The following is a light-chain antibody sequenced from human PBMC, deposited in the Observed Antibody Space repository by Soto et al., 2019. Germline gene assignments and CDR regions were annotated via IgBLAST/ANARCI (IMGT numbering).Light chain of an antibody. V-gene: IGLV2-11*01. CDR1: SSDVGAYDY. CDR2: DVS. J-gene: IGLJ1*01. CDR3: SSFVGPYTYV. Sequence: QSALTQPRSVSGSPGQSVTISCTGTSSDVGAYDYVSWYQHHPGKAPKVTIYDVSKRPSGVPDRFSGSKSGNTASLTISGLQPEDVADYYCSSFVGPYTYVFGTGTKVTVL.